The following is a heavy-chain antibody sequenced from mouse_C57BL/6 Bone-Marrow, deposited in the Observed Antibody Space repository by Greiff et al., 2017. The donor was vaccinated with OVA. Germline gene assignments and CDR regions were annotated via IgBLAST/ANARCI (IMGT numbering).Heavy chain of an antibody. D-gene: IGHD1-1*01. CDR3: ARHRTVVAHWYFDV. Sequence: EVKVVESGGGLVQPGGSLKLSCAASGFTFSDYGMAWVRQAPRKGPEWVAFISNLAYSIYYADTVTGRFTISRENAKNTLYLEMSSLRSEDTAMYYCARHRTVVAHWYFDVWGTGTTVTVSS. CDR1: GFTFSDYG. J-gene: IGHJ1*03. CDR2: ISNLAYSI. V-gene: IGHV5-15*01.